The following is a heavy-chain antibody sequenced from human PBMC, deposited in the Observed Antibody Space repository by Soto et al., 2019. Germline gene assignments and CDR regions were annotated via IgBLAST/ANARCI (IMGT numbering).Heavy chain of an antibody. CDR2: ISPVSTYI. V-gene: IGHV3-21*04. J-gene: IGHJ4*02. CDR3: AADTGDIEVVPATT. Sequence: PGGSLRLSCAASGLNFEKCSMNWVRQPPGKGPEWLASISPVSTYIRYADSVKGRFTISRDNARNSLSLQMMSLRADDTAMYYCAADTGDIEVVPATTWGQGTLVTSPQ. D-gene: IGHD2-15*01. CDR1: GLNFEKCS.